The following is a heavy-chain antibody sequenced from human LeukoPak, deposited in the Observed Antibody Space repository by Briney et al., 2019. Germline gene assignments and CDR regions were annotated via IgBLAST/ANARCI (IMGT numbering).Heavy chain of an antibody. CDR1: GYSISSNNW. D-gene: IGHD6-19*01. CDR2: IYYNGNT. CDR3: ARNQAVAANRGAFDI. J-gene: IGHJ3*02. Sequence: SETLSLTCAVSGYSISSNNWWAWIRQPPGKGLEWIGYIYYNGNTYYNPYNPSLTSQVTMSVDTSKDQFSLKLDSVTEIDTAMYYCARNQAVAANRGAFDIWGQGTMVTVSS. V-gene: IGHV4-28*01.